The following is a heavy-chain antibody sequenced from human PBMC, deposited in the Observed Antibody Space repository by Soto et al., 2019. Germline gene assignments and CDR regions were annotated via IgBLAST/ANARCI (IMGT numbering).Heavy chain of an antibody. CDR2: ITWNSGNI. CDR1: GFTFDDYA. V-gene: IGHV3-9*01. D-gene: IGHD3-3*01. CDR3: AKETHYDFWSGPLDY. Sequence: SLRLSCAASGFTFDDYAMHWVRQAPGKGLEWVSGITWNSGNIGYADSVKGRFTISRDNAKNSLYLQMNSLRPEDTALYYCAKETHYDFWSGPLDYWGQGTLVTVSS. J-gene: IGHJ4*02.